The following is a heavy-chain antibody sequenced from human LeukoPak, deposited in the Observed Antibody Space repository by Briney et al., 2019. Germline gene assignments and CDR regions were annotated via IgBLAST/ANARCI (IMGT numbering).Heavy chain of an antibody. V-gene: IGHV3-30*02. CDR2: IRYDGSDK. CDR1: EFTFSSYG. Sequence: PGGSLRLSCAASEFTFSSYGMHWVRQAPGKGLEWVAFIRYDGSDKYYADSVKGRFTISRENSKNTLYLQMNSLRAEDTAVYYCAKEFWRASYKDYWGQGTLVTVSS. J-gene: IGHJ4*02. CDR3: AKEFWRASYKDY. D-gene: IGHD1-1*01.